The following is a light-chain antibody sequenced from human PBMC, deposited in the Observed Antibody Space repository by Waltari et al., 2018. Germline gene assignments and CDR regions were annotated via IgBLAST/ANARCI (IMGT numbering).Light chain of an antibody. CDR3: QQYGSSPYT. CDR1: QRVSSSY. CDR2: GAS. J-gene: IGKJ2*01. Sequence: EIVLTQSPGTLSLSPGERATLSCRASQRVSSSYLAWYQQKPGQAPRLLIYGASSRATVIPDRFSGSGSGTDFTITISRLEPEDFAVYYCQQYGSSPYTFGQGTKLEIK. V-gene: IGKV3-20*01.